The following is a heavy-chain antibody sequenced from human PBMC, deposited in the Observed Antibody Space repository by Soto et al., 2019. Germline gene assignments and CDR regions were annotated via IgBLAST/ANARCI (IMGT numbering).Heavy chain of an antibody. J-gene: IGHJ5*02. CDR1: GFTFSDYA. V-gene: IGHV3-64D*06. CDR2: ISSDGDIT. Sequence: GGSLRLSCVASGFTFSDYAMTWVRQAPGKGLQYVSTISSDGDITYYADSVKGRFTISRDNSKNTLYLQMNSLRPEDTAVYYCVKVSTFYDILTGYYSTNFFDPWGQGTLVTVSS. CDR3: VKVSTFYDILTGYYSTNFFDP. D-gene: IGHD3-9*01.